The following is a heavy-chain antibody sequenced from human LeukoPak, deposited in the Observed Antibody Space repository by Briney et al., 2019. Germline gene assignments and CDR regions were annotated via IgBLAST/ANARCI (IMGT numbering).Heavy chain of an antibody. Sequence: PSQTLSLTCTVSGDFISSGDYYWSWIRRPPGKGLEWIGYIYYSGSIYYNPSLKSRVTISVDTSMNQFSLKLSSVTAADTAVYYCARGRRYYDSSGSPWGQGTLVTVSS. CDR3: ARGRRYYDSSGSP. CDR1: GDFISSGDYY. J-gene: IGHJ5*02. V-gene: IGHV4-30-4*01. CDR2: IYYSGSI. D-gene: IGHD3-22*01.